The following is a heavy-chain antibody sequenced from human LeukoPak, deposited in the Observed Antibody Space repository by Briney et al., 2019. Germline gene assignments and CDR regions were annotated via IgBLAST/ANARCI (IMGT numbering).Heavy chain of an antibody. V-gene: IGHV3-48*01. CDR1: GYTFSDYT. J-gene: IGHJ4*02. Sequence: SLRLSCGASGYTFSDYTMNWVRQAPGKGPEWISYISNGRCVMHYADSVKGRFTISRDNVENSLYLQMNSLRVEDTAVYYCTRDLEYWGQGVLVRLL. CDR3: TRDLEY. CDR2: ISNGRCVM.